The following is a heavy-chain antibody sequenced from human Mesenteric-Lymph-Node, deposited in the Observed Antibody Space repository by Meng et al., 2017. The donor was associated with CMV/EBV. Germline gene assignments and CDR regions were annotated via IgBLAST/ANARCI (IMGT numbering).Heavy chain of an antibody. CDR3: AREDTAMGNFDY. CDR2: INSDGSST. J-gene: IGHJ4*02. V-gene: IGHV3-74*01. Sequence: GESLKISCAASAFTFSGYWMHWVRQAPGKGLVWVSRINSDGSSTSYADSVKGRFTISRDNAKNSLYLQMNSLRAEDTAVYYCAREDTAMGNFDYWGQGTLVTVSS. D-gene: IGHD5-18*01. CDR1: AFTFSGYW.